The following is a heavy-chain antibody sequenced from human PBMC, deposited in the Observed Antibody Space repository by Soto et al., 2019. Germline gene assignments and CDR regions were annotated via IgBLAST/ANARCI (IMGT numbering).Heavy chain of an antibody. CDR2: ISSNGGST. D-gene: IGHD1-26*01. CDR3: VSQIVGATGYFQH. J-gene: IGHJ1*01. V-gene: IGHV3-64D*06. Sequence: GGSLRLSCSASGFTFSSYAMHWVRQAPGKGLEYVSAISSNGGSTYYADSVKGRFTISRDNSKNTLYLQMSSLRAEDTAVYYCVSQIVGATGYFQHWGQGTLVTVSS. CDR1: GFTFSSYA.